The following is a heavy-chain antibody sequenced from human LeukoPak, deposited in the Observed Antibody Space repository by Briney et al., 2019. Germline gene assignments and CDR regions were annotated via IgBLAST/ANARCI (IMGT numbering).Heavy chain of an antibody. D-gene: IGHD1-26*01. CDR2: ISYDGSHQ. CDR1: GFTFSHHA. Sequence: GRSLRLSCAASGFTFSHHAMRWVRQAPGKGLEWVAVISYDGSHQYSADSVKGRLTISRDNSRHTLYLQMNSLRPEDTAVYYCARARNGTLKYWGQGTLVTVSS. J-gene: IGHJ4*02. CDR3: ARARNGTLKY. V-gene: IGHV3-30*01.